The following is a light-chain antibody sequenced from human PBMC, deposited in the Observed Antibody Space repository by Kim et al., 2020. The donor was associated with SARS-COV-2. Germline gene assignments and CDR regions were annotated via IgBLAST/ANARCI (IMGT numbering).Light chain of an antibody. V-gene: IGKV3-15*01. Sequence: VSPEERATLSCRASQSVYSNLAWYQQKPGQAPRLLIYGASTRATGIPARFSGSGSGTEFTLTISSLQSEDFAVCYCQQYNNWPPLTFGQGTKLEI. CDR2: GAS. J-gene: IGKJ2*01. CDR3: QQYNNWPPLT. CDR1: QSVYSN.